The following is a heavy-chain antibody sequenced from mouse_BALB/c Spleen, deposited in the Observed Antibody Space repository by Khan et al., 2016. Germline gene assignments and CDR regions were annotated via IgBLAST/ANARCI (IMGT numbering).Heavy chain of an antibody. Sequence: QVQLKESGPGLVAPSQSLSITCTVSGFSLTSYGVHWVRQPPGKGLEWLVVIWSAGSTTYNSALKSRLSISKDNSKSQVFLKMNSLQTDDTAMYYCGRRDDGGGAMDYWGQGTSVTVSS. CDR2: IWSAGST. CDR3: GRRDDGGGAMDY. CDR1: GFSLTSYG. D-gene: IGHD2-3*01. J-gene: IGHJ4*01. V-gene: IGHV2-6*02.